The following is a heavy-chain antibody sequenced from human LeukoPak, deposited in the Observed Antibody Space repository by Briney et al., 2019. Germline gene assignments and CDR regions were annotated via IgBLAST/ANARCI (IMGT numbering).Heavy chain of an antibody. D-gene: IGHD3-22*01. CDR1: GYTFTGYY. J-gene: IGHJ4*02. V-gene: IGHV1-69*13. CDR3: ARAGDDSSGYEIDY. CDR2: IIPIFGTA. Sequence: SVKVSCKASGYTFTGYYMHWVRQAPGQGLEWMGGIIPIFGTANYAQKFQGRVTITADESTSTAYMELSSLRSEDTAVYYCARAGDDSSGYEIDYWGQGTLVTVSS.